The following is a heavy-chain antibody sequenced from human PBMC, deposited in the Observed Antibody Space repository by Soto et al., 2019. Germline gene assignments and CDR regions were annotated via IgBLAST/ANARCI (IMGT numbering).Heavy chain of an antibody. J-gene: IGHJ6*02. CDR1: GFTFSTYS. D-gene: IGHD3-3*01. CDR2: ISSSSSTI. Sequence: PGGSLRLSCAASGFTFSTYSMNWVRQAPGKGLEWVSYISSSSSTIFYTDSVKGRFTVSRDNAKISVYLQMNSLRAEDTAVYYCARDQRYDFWSGYYRDYGMDVWGQGTTVTVSS. CDR3: ARDQRYDFWSGYYRDYGMDV. V-gene: IGHV3-48*04.